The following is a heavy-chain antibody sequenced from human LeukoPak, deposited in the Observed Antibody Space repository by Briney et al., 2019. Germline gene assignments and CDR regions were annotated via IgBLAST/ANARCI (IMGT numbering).Heavy chain of an antibody. D-gene: IGHD3-10*01. CDR2: INPSGGST. Sequence: ASVKVSCKASGYTFTSYYMHWVRQAPGQGLECMGIINPSGGSTSYAQKFQGRVTMTRDTSTSTVYMELSSLRSEDTAVYYCARGPRITLVRGGQWYYYMDVWGRGTTVTISS. J-gene: IGHJ6*03. V-gene: IGHV1-46*01. CDR1: GYTFTSYY. CDR3: ARGPRITLVRGGQWYYYMDV.